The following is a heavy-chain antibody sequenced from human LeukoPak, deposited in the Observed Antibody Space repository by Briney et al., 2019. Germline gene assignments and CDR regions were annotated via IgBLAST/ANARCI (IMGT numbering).Heavy chain of an antibody. V-gene: IGHV3-23*01. CDR2: ISGSGGTT. CDR3: AKVPIVVVPAAMRDIDY. Sequence: GGSLRLSCAASGFTFSSYAMSSVRQAPGKGLEWVSAISGSGGTTYYADSVKGRFTISRDNSKNTLYLQMNSLRAEDTAVYYCAKVPIVVVPAAMRDIDYWGQGTLVTVSS. J-gene: IGHJ4*02. D-gene: IGHD2-2*01. CDR1: GFTFSSYA.